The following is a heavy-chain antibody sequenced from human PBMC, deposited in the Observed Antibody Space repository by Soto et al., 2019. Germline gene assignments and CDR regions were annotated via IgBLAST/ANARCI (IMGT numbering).Heavy chain of an antibody. V-gene: IGHV1-46*03. CDR1: GYYFITYY. J-gene: IGHJ3*01. Sequence: QVQLVQSGPEVKKPGASVKVSCKASGYYFITYYMHWVRQAPGQGLEWMAIINPSGGNANFAQEFQGRVCLTRDTATNTVFMQLSCLRSKDTAVDYFATYCRNGGCPPGPGNWGPGTMVTVSS. CDR3: ATYCRNGGCPPGPGN. CDR2: INPSGGNA. D-gene: IGHD2-8*01.